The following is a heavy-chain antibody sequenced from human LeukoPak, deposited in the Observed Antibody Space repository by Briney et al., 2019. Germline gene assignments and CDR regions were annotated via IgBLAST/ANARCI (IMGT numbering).Heavy chain of an antibody. J-gene: IGHJ4*02. Sequence: GGSLRLSCAASGFTFSSFGMHWVRQAPGKGLEWVAVIWYDGSNKYYADSVKGRFTISRDNSKNTLYLQMNSLRAEDTAVYYCAKAWGHCSGGSCYHYFDYWGQGTLVTVSS. V-gene: IGHV3-33*06. CDR2: IWYDGSNK. D-gene: IGHD2-15*01. CDR3: AKAWGHCSGGSCYHYFDY. CDR1: GFTFSSFG.